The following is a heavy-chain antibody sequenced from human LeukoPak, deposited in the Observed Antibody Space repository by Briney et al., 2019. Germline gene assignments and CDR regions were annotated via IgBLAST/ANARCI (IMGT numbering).Heavy chain of an antibody. V-gene: IGHV3-64*02. D-gene: IGHD5-18*01. Sequence: GGSLRLSCAASGFTFTRHSMNWVRQAPGKGLEYVSEITSDGATTNYADSVKGRFTITRDNSRNTLYLQMDSLKTEDMAIYYCAREIYIYGSAAFDVWGQGTMVIVSS. J-gene: IGHJ3*01. CDR3: AREIYIYGSAAFDV. CDR2: ITSDGATT. CDR1: GFTFTRHS.